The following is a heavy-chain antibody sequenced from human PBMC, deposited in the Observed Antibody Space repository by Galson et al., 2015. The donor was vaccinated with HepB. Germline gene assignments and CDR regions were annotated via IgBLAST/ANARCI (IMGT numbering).Heavy chain of an antibody. Sequence: SLRLSCAASGFTFRHFGMHWVRQAPGKGLEWVAVISVPLVSPEGSEKYYADSVKGRFTISRDNSKNTLYLQMNSLRPEDTAVYYCAKQWKYSRSSVDYYYGMDVWGQGTTVTVSS. V-gene: IGHV3-30*18. CDR2: ISVPLVSPEGSEK. CDR1: GFTFRHFG. CDR3: AKQWKYSRSSVDYYYGMDV. J-gene: IGHJ6*02. D-gene: IGHD6-6*01.